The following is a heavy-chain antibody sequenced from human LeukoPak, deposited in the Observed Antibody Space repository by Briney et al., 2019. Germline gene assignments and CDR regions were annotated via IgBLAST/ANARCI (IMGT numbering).Heavy chain of an antibody. J-gene: IGHJ4*02. CDR2: ISSSSSYI. CDR3: ANNLQGQWLVPFDY. V-gene: IGHV3-21*01. D-gene: IGHD6-19*01. Sequence: PGGSLRLSCAASGFTFSTYTMNWVRQAPGKGLEWVSSISSSSSYIYYAGSLKGRFTISRDNAKNSLYLQMNSLRAEDTAVYYCANNLQGQWLVPFDYWGQGTLVTVSS. CDR1: GFTFSTYT.